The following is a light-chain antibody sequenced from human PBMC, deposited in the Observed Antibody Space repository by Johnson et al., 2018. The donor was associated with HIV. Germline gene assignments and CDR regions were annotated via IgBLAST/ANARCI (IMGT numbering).Light chain of an antibody. CDR2: DNN. Sequence: QSVLSQPPSVSAAPGQKVTISCSGSSSNIGNNYVSWYQQLPGTAPKLLIYDNNKRPSGIPDRFSGSKSGTSATLGITGLQTGAEADYYCGTWDSSLSAGVFGTRTKVTVL. CDR1: SSNIGNNY. V-gene: IGLV1-51*01. CDR3: GTWDSSLSAGV. J-gene: IGLJ1*01.